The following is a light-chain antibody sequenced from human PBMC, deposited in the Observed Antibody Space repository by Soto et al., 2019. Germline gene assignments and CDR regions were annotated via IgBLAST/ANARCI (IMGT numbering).Light chain of an antibody. CDR2: EVS. J-gene: IGLJ1*01. CDR3: SSYSTTSTLV. V-gene: IGLV2-14*01. Sequence: QSALTQPASVSGSPGQSITISCTGASSDVGGYDYVSWYQQHPNKAPKLIIYEVSHRPSGVSNHFSGSKSGNTASLIISGLQADDEADYYCSSYSTTSTLVFGSGTKVTVL. CDR1: SSDVGGYDY.